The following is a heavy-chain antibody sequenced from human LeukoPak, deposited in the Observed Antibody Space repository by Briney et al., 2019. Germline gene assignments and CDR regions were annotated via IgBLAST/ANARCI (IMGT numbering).Heavy chain of an antibody. CDR2: ISYDSTKR. J-gene: IGHJ4*02. V-gene: IGHV3-30*04. CDR1: GFTFTDYA. D-gene: IGHD3-10*01. Sequence: GGSLRLSCQASGFTFTDYALHWVRQAPGKGLEWVAVISYDSTKRYYAHSVKGRFTISRDNSRDTLFLQMDGLKAEDTAVYYCARSWGINLRSFDYWGQGTLVTVSS. CDR3: ARSWGINLRSFDY.